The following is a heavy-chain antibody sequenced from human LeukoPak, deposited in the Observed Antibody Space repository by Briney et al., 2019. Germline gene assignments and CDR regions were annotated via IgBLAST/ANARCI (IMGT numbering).Heavy chain of an antibody. D-gene: IGHD1-26*01. J-gene: IGHJ4*02. Sequence: SETLSLTSTVSGGSISSYYWSWIRQPPGKGLEWIGYIYYSGSTNYNPSLKSRVTISVDTSKNQFSLKLSSVTAADTAVYYCATAWRGREGYFDYWGQGTLVTVSS. V-gene: IGHV4-59*01. CDR2: IYYSGST. CDR3: ATAWRGREGYFDY. CDR1: GGSISSYY.